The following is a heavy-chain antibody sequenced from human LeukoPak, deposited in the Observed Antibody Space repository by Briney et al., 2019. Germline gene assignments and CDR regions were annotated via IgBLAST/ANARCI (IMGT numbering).Heavy chain of an antibody. CDR2: INPNTGVT. D-gene: IGHD5-18*01. V-gene: IGHV1-2*02. CDR3: ARDQYSYFDY. J-gene: IGHJ4*02. Sequence: ASVKVSCKASGYTFTAYYMHWVRQAPGQGLEWMGWINPNTGVTNYAQRFQGRVTMTRDTSISTAYMELSRLRSDDTAVYYCARDQYSYFDYWGQGTLVTVSS. CDR1: GYTFTAYY.